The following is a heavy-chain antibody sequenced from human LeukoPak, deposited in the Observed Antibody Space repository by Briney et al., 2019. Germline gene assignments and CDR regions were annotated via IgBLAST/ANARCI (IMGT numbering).Heavy chain of an antibody. V-gene: IGHV3-66*02. CDR1: GFTVSSNY. CDR3: ARVLDSSGRYYFDY. Sequence: GGSLRLSCAASGFTVSSNYMSWVRQAPGKGLEWVSVIYSGGSTYYADSVKGRFTISRDNSKNTLYLQMNSLRAEDTAVYYFARVLDSSGRYYFDYWGQGTLVTVSS. J-gene: IGHJ4*02. CDR2: IYSGGST. D-gene: IGHD6-19*01.